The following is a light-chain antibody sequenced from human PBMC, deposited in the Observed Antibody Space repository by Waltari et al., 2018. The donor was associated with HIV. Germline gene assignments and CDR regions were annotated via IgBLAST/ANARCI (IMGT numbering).Light chain of an antibody. Sequence: QSALTQPASVSRSPGQSITIPCTGTSSDVGAYNLVSWYQQHPGKAPKLMIFEVTKRPSGVSDRFSGSRSGNTASLTSSGLQAEDEGDYYCCSYTGGGVVFGGGTKLTVL. V-gene: IGLV2-23*02. CDR2: EVT. CDR1: SSDVGAYNL. CDR3: CSYTGGGVV. J-gene: IGLJ2*01.